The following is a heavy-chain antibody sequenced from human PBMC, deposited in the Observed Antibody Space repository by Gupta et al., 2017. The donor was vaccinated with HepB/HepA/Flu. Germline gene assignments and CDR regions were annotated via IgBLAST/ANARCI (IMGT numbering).Heavy chain of an antibody. Sequence: QVQLQPWGAGLLKPSETLSLTRAVYGGSFSGYYWSWIRQPPGKGLEWSGEINHSGRSNYTPSLKSRVTISVDTSKNQFSLKLSSVTAADTAVYYCARVKEVTAARTGWFDPWGQGTLVTVSS. CDR3: ARVKEVTAARTGWFDP. V-gene: IGHV4-34*01. J-gene: IGHJ5*02. CDR2: INHSGRS. CDR1: GGSFSGYY. D-gene: IGHD6-6*01.